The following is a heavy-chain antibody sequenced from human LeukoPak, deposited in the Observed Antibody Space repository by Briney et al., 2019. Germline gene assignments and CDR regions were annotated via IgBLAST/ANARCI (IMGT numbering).Heavy chain of an antibody. J-gene: IGHJ5*02. D-gene: IGHD1-7*01. CDR2: INPNSGGT. Sequence: ASVTVSCKASGYTFTGYYMHWVRQAPGQGLEWMGWINPNSGGTNYAQKFQGRVTMTRDTSISTAYMELSRLRSDDTAVYYCAREGNWNYGENWFDPWGQGTLVTVSS. V-gene: IGHV1-2*02. CDR1: GYTFTGYY. CDR3: AREGNWNYGENWFDP.